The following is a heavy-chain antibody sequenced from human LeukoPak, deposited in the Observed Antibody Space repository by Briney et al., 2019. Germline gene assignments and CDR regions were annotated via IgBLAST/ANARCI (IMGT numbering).Heavy chain of an antibody. J-gene: IGHJ6*03. CDR1: GFTFSSYG. CDR2: ISYDGGNK. V-gene: IGHV3-30*03. CDR3: ATASSSMVRGASGYYYYMDV. D-gene: IGHD3-10*01. Sequence: GGSLRLSCAASGFTFSSYGMHWVRQAPGKGLEWVAVISYDGGNKYYADSVKGRFTISRDNSKNTLYLQMNSLRAEDTAVYYCATASSSMVRGASGYYYYMDVWGKGTTVTISS.